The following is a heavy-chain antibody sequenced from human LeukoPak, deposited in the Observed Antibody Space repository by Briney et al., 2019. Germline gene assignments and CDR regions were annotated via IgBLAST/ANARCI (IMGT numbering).Heavy chain of an antibody. V-gene: IGHV3-30*18. Sequence: GRSLRLSCAASGFTFSSYGMHWVRQAPGKGLEWVAVISYDGSNKYYADSVKDRFTISRDNSKNTLYLQMNSLRAEDTAVYYCAKDLRGYSYGYANFDYWGQGTLVTVSS. D-gene: IGHD5-18*01. CDR1: GFTFSSYG. J-gene: IGHJ4*02. CDR3: AKDLRGYSYGYANFDY. CDR2: ISYDGSNK.